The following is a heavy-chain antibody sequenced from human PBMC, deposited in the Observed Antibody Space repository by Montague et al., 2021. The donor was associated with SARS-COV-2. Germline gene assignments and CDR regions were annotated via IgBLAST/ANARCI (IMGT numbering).Heavy chain of an antibody. Sequence: CAISGDSVSSNSVAWSWIRQSPPRGLEWLGRTYYRSKWYSDYAPSVRGRLTVNPDPSKNEFSLALNYVTPEDTAVYYCVRYSGWFHFDFWGQGTLVTVSS. CDR2: TYYRSKWYS. J-gene: IGHJ4*02. D-gene: IGHD6-19*01. CDR1: GDSVSSNSVA. CDR3: VRYSGWFHFDF. V-gene: IGHV6-1*01.